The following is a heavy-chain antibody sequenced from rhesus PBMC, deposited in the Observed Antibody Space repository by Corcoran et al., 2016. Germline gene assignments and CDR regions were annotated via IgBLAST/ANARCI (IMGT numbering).Heavy chain of an antibody. CDR2: LYGSSGST. D-gene: IGHD6S26*01. CDR3: ARGYSSGWSYNYGLDS. CDR1: GYSISSNY. Sequence: QVQLQESGPGLVKPSETLSLTCAVSGYSISSNYWSWIRQPPGKGLEWICYLYGSSGSTYNTPSLKSRFTISTDTSKNQFSLKLSSVTAADTAVYYCARGYSSGWSYNYGLDSWGQGVVVTVSS. J-gene: IGHJ6*01. V-gene: IGHV4-147*01.